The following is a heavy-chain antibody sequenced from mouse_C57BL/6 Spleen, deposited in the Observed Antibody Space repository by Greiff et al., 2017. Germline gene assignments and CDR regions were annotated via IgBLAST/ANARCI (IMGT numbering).Heavy chain of an antibody. CDR3: TGPFYYDYDRFAY. V-gene: IGHV6-3*01. Sequence: EVQGVESGGGLVQPGGSMKLSCVASGFTFSNYWMNWVRQSPEKGLEWVAQIRLKSDNYATNYAESVKGRFTISRDDSKSSVYLQMNNLRAEDTGIYYCTGPFYYDYDRFAYWGQGTLVTVSA. D-gene: IGHD2-4*01. CDR1: GFTFSNYW. J-gene: IGHJ3*01. CDR2: IRLKSDNYAT.